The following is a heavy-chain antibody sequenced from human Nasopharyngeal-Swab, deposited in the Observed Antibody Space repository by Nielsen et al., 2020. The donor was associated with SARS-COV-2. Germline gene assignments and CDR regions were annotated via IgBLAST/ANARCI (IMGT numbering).Heavy chain of an antibody. V-gene: IGHV4-59*08. J-gene: IGHJ4*02. CDR1: GASISSYY. CDR3: ARGFDY. CDR2: NHYSGST. Sequence: GSLRLSCTVSGASISSYYWSWIRQPPGKGLEWVAYNHYSGSTNYNPSLKSRVTMSVDTSKRQFSLMLTSVTAADTAVYYCARGFDYWGQGTLVTVSS.